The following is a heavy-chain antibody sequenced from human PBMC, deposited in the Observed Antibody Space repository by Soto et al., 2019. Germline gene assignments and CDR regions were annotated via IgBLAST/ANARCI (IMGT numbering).Heavy chain of an antibody. Sequence: QVQLVQSGAEVKKPGASVKVSCKASGYTFTSCGITWVRQAPGQGLEWMGWISVYNGNTNYAQNLQGRGTMTTDTSTNTAYMELRSLRSDDTAVYYCARDPQYSGSLSGGGDAFDIWGQGTMVTVSS. CDR1: GYTFTSCG. CDR3: ARDPQYSGSLSGGGDAFDI. J-gene: IGHJ3*02. V-gene: IGHV1-18*01. D-gene: IGHD1-26*01. CDR2: ISVYNGNT.